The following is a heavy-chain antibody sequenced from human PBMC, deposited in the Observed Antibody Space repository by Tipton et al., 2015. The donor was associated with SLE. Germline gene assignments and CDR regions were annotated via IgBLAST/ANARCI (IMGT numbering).Heavy chain of an antibody. J-gene: IGHJ3*02. Sequence: VQLVQSGAEVKEPGESLKISCKGSGDTFTNYWIGWVRQMPGKGLEWMGIIFPGDSETRYSPSFQGQVTFSADKSISTAYLQWSSLKASDTAMYYCARRSTDAFDIWGQGTMVTVSS. CDR3: ARRSTDAFDI. CDR1: GDTFTNYW. V-gene: IGHV5-51*03. CDR2: IFPGDSET. D-gene: IGHD5/OR15-5a*01.